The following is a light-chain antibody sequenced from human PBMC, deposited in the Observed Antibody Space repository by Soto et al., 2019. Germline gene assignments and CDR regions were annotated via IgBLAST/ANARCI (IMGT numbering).Light chain of an antibody. V-gene: IGKV1-5*01. CDR3: QQYHTYPWT. J-gene: IGKJ1*01. Sequence: DIQMTQSPSTLSASVGDRVTITCRASQSINPWLAWYQQRPGNAPKFLIYDASSMGIGVPTRFSASGSGKEFTLTISSLQPDDFAAYYCQQYHTYPWTFGQGTKVDIK. CDR2: DAS. CDR1: QSINPW.